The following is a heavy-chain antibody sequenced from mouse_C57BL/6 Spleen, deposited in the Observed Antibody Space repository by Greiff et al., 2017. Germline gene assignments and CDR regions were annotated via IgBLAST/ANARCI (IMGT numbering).Heavy chain of an antibody. D-gene: IGHD1-1*01. CDR2: ILPGSGST. Sequence: QVQLKESGAELMKPGASVKLSCKATGYTFTGSWIEWVKQRPGHGLEWIGEILPGSGSTNYNEKFQGKATFTADTSSNTAYMQLSSLTTEDSAIYYCARGGITTVVARGAYWGQGTLVTVSA. CDR3: ARGGITTVVARGAY. V-gene: IGHV1-9*01. J-gene: IGHJ3*01. CDR1: GYTFTGSW.